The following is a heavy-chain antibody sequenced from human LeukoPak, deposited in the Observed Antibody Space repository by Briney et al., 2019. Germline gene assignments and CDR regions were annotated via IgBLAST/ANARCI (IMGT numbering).Heavy chain of an antibody. Sequence: AGGSLRLSCAASGFTFSSYAMSWVRQAPGKGLEWVSGISGSGGSTYYADSVKGRFTISRDNSKNTLYLQMNSLRVEDTAVYYCARDPIGDYEGYFDHWGQGTLVTVSS. CDR3: ARDPIGDYEGYFDH. CDR1: GFTFSSYA. J-gene: IGHJ4*02. CDR2: ISGSGGST. D-gene: IGHD4-17*01. V-gene: IGHV3-23*01.